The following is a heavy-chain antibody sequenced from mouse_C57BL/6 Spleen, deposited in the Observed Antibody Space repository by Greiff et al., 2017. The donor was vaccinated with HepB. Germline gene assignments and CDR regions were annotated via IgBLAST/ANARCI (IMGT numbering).Heavy chain of an antibody. J-gene: IGHJ2*01. V-gene: IGHV1-72*01. CDR2: IDPNSGGT. CDR1: GYTFTSYW. CDR3: ARRGNWDDFDY. Sequence: QVHVKQPGAELVKPGASVKLSCKASGYTFTSYWMHWVKQRPGRGLEWIGRIDPNSGGTKYNEKFKSKATLTVDKPSSTAYMQLSSLTSEDSAVYYCARRGNWDDFDYWGQGTTLTVSS. D-gene: IGHD4-1*01.